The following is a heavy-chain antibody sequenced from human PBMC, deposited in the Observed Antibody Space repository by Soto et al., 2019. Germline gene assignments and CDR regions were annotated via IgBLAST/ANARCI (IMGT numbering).Heavy chain of an antibody. CDR3: ARDKEPYYDFWSGCEDYNWFDP. CDR1: GFTFSSYS. CDR2: ISSSSSTI. J-gene: IGHJ5*02. D-gene: IGHD3-3*01. Sequence: PGGSLRLSCAASGFTFSSYSMNWVRQAPGKGLEWVSYISSSSSTIYYADSVKGRFTISRDNAKNSLYLQMNSLRAEDTAVYYCARDKEPYYDFWSGCEDYNWFDPWGQGTLVTVSS. V-gene: IGHV3-48*01.